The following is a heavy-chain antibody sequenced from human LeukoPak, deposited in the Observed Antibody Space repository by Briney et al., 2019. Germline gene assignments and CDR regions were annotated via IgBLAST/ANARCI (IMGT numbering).Heavy chain of an antibody. CDR3: ARDSSPRYSGYDWVY. V-gene: IGHV3-7*01. Sequence: GGSLRLSCAASGFTFSKYWMSWVRQAPGKGLEWLANINQDGSQTSYVDSVRGRFTVSRDNAKNSLYLQMNSLRADDTAVYYCARDSSPRYSGYDWVYWGRGTLVTVSS. CDR1: GFTFSKYW. CDR2: INQDGSQT. J-gene: IGHJ4*02. D-gene: IGHD5-12*01.